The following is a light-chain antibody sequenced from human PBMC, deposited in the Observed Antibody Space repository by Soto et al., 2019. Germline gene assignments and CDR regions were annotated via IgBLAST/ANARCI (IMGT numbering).Light chain of an antibody. CDR2: DAS. Sequence: VLLTQSPATLSLSPGERSTLSYRASLSVSVYLDWYQQKPGQAPRLLISDASNRATGIPARFSGSGSGADFTLTISSLEPEDFAVYYCHQRQYWPPITFGQGTRLEIK. CDR3: HQRQYWPPIT. CDR1: LSVSVY. V-gene: IGKV3-11*01. J-gene: IGKJ5*01.